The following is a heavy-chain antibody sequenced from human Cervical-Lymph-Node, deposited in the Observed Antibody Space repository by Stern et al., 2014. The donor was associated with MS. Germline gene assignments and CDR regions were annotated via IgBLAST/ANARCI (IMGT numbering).Heavy chain of an antibody. D-gene: IGHD4-23*01. V-gene: IGHV3-30*03. Sequence: VQLEESGGGVVQPGRPLRLACAASGFSFSNYAIHWVRQAPGKGLEWVAVFSFDGTTKYYAASVKGRFTISRDNSKNTVYLQMSSLRAEDTALYYCARDRAVDDAFDLWGQGTMVTVSS. CDR3: ARDRAVDDAFDL. CDR1: GFSFSNYA. J-gene: IGHJ3*01. CDR2: FSFDGTTK.